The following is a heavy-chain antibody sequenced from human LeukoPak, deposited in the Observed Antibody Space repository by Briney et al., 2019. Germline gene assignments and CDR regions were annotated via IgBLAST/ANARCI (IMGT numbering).Heavy chain of an antibody. Sequence: HSETLSLTCTVSGGSISGYYWSWIRQPAGKGLEWIGRLYGSASIKYNPSLRSRLSLSGDTSKNQFSLKLSSVTAADTAVYYCAREAGLASAAGLDVWGQGTMVTVS. CDR3: AREAGLASAAGLDV. CDR2: LYGSASI. D-gene: IGHD5-12*01. J-gene: IGHJ6*02. V-gene: IGHV4-4*07. CDR1: GGSISGYY.